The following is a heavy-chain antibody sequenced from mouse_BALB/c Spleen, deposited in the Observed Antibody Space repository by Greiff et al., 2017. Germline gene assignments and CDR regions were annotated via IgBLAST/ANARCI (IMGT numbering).Heavy chain of an antibody. J-gene: IGHJ3*01. CDR3: ARRGFYDYPAY. CDR2: IWAGGST. D-gene: IGHD2-4*01. Sequence: VQLQQSGPGLVAPSQSLSITCTVSGFSLTSYGVHWVRQPPGKGLEWLGVIWAGGSTNYNSALMSRLSISKDNSKSQVFLKMNSLQTDDTAMYYCARRGFYDYPAYWGQGTLVTVSA. CDR1: GFSLTSYG. V-gene: IGHV2-9*02.